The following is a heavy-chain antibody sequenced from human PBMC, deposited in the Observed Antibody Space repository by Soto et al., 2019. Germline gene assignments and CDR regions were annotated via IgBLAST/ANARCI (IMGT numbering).Heavy chain of an antibody. CDR3: AREEGGSCYFDY. D-gene: IGHD2-15*01. CDR2: IFYSGSS. J-gene: IGHJ4*02. CDR1: GDSISSGGSY. Sequence: SETLSLTCTVSGDSISSGGSYWNWIRQRPGKGLEWMGYIFYSGSSYYTPSLRGRVMMSADTSKNQFYLKLSSVTAADTAVYYCAREEGGSCYFDYWGQGTLVTVSS. V-gene: IGHV4-31*03.